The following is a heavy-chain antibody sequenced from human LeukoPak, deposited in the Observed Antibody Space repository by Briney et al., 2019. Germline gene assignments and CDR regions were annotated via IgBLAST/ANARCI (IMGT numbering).Heavy chain of an antibody. J-gene: IGHJ4*02. CDR3: ARIAVAGSLYFDY. V-gene: IGHV1-69*05. Sequence: SVKVSFKASGGTFSSYAISWVRHAPGQGLELMGGIIPIFGTANKAQTVQGRVTITTDESTSTAYMELSRLRSEDTAVYYCARIAVAGSLYFDYWGQRTLVTVSS. CDR2: IIPIFGTA. D-gene: IGHD6-19*01. CDR1: GGTFSSYA.